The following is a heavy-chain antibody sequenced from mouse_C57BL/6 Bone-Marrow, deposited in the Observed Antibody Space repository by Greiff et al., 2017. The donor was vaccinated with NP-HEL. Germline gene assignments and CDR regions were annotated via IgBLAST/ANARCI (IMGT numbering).Heavy chain of an antibody. D-gene: IGHD1-1*01. V-gene: IGHV2-9-1*01. CDR1: GFSLTSYA. CDR2: IWTGGGT. J-gene: IGHJ4*01. CDR3: ARDTTVVGYAMDY. Sequence: VQLQQSGPGLVAPSQSLSITCTVSGFSLTSYAISWVRQPPGKGLEWLGVIWTGGGTKYNSALKSRLSISKDNSKSQVFLKMNSLQTDDTARYYCARDTTVVGYAMDYWGQGTSVTVSS.